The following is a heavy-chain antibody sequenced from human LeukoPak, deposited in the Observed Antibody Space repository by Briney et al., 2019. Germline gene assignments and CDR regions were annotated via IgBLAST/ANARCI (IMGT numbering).Heavy chain of an antibody. Sequence: ASVKVSCKASGYTFTSYYMHWVRQAPGQGLEWMGWINTNTGNPMYAQGFTGRFVFSLDTSVSTAYLQISSLKAEDTAVYYCARLRRDYGSGSYYYPDYWGQGTLVTVSS. CDR3: ARLRRDYGSGSYYYPDY. CDR2: INTNTGNP. V-gene: IGHV7-4-1*02. J-gene: IGHJ4*02. CDR1: GYTFTSYY. D-gene: IGHD3-10*01.